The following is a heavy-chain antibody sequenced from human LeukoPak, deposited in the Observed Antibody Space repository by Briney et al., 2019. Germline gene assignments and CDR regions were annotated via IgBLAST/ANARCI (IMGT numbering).Heavy chain of an antibody. V-gene: IGHV3-7*01. Sequence: GGSLRLSCAASGFSFSSYWMNWVRRAPGKGLEWLANIKEDGSKKYYVDSVKGRFTISRDNAKNSLYLQMDSLRAEDTAVYFCARDADGWGQGTLVTVSS. J-gene: IGHJ4*02. CDR2: IKEDGSKK. D-gene: IGHD5-24*01. CDR3: ARDADG. CDR1: GFSFSSYW.